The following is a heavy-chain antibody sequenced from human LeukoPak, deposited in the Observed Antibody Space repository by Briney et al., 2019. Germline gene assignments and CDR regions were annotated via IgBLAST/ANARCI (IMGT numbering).Heavy chain of an antibody. CDR3: ARESGGSYYLDY. D-gene: IGHD3-10*01. J-gene: IGHJ4*02. CDR2: IKSDGSRT. CDR1: GFTFSGSW. V-gene: IGHV3-74*01. Sequence: GGSLRLSCAASGFTFSGSWMHWVRQTPGKGLVWVSLIKSDGSRTTYADSVKGRFTISRDNAKKTLYLQMNSLRAEDTAVYYCARESGGSYYLDYWGQGTLVTVSS.